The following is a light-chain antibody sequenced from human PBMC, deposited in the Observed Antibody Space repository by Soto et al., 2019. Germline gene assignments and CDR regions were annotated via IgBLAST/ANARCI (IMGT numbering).Light chain of an antibody. V-gene: IGKV3-15*01. Sequence: EIVMTQSPATLSVSPGERATLSCRASQSVSINLAWYQQKPGQAPRLLIYGASTRATGIPARFSGSGSGTEFTLTISSLQSEDFAVYYCQQRSNWRVTFGGGTKVEIK. CDR2: GAS. CDR3: QQRSNWRVT. J-gene: IGKJ4*01. CDR1: QSVSIN.